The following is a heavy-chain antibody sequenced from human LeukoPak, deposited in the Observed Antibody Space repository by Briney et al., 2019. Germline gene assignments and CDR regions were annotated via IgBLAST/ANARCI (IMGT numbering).Heavy chain of an antibody. CDR1: GGSVRSHY. Sequence: SETLSLTCIVSGGSVRSHYWNWIRQPPGTGLEWIGFMSYSGTTNYNPSLTSRVSISIDTSRNRVSLRLSSVTAADTAYYRCARGGGDGPVDFGGQGALVTVSS. CDR3: ARGGGDGPVDF. V-gene: IGHV4-59*02. CDR2: MSYSGTT. D-gene: IGHD5-24*01. J-gene: IGHJ4*02.